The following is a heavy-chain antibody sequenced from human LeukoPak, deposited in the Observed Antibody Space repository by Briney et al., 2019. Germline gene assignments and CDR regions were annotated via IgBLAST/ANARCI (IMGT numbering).Heavy chain of an antibody. V-gene: IGHV3-23*01. Sequence: TGGSLRLSCAVSGITLSNYGMSWVRQAPGKGPEWVAGISGSGGSTNYADSVKGRFTISRDNRKNTLYLQMNSLRAEDTAVYFCAKRGVVIRVILVGFHKEAYYFDSWGQGALVTVSS. CDR2: ISGSGGST. CDR1: GITLSNYG. J-gene: IGHJ4*02. CDR3: AKRGVVIRVILVGFHKEAYYFDS. D-gene: IGHD3-22*01.